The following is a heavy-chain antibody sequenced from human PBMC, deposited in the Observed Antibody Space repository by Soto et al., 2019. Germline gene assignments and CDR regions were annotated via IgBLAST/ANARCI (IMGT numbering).Heavy chain of an antibody. CDR1: GYSFTSYW. CDR3: ARLAMVRGVPTYGMYF. CDR2: IDPSDSYT. V-gene: IGHV5-10-1*01. J-gene: IGHJ6*02. D-gene: IGHD3-10*01. Sequence: PGESLKISCKGSGYSFTSYWISWVRQMPGKGLEWMGRIDPSDSYTNYSPSFQGHVTISADKSISTAYLQWSSLKASDTAMYYCARLAMVRGVPTYGMYFWGQGTTVTVSS.